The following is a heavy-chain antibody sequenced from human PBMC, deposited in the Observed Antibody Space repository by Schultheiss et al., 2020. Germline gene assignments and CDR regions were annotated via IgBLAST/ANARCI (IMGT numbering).Heavy chain of an antibody. CDR2: IGSSSSYI. CDR1: GFTFSSHS. CDR3: ASREDGYMSLY. V-gene: IGHV3-21*01. Sequence: GESLKISCAASGFTFSSHSMNWVRQAPGKGLEWVSSIGSSSSYIYYSDSVRGRFTISRDDAKKSLYLQMNSLRAEDTAVYYCASREDGYMSLYWGQGTLVTVSS. D-gene: IGHD5-24*01. J-gene: IGHJ4*02.